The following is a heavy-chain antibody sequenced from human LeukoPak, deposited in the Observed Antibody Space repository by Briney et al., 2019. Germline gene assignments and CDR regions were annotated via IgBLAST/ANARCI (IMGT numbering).Heavy chain of an antibody. J-gene: IGHJ3*02. Sequence: ASVKVSCKVSGYTLTELSMHWVRQAPGKGLEWMGGFDPEDGETIYAQKFQGRVTMTEDTSTDTAYMELSSLRSGDTAVYYCATWESVGYYGSGSYTFDIWGQGTMVTVSS. V-gene: IGHV1-24*01. CDR3: ATWESVGYYGSGSYTFDI. CDR2: FDPEDGET. CDR1: GYTLTELS. D-gene: IGHD3-10*01.